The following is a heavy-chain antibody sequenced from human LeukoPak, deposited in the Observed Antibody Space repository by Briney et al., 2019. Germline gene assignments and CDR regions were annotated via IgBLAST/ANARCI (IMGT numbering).Heavy chain of an antibody. D-gene: IGHD3-9*01. Sequence: GGSLRLSCAASGFTFSSYTMNWVRQAPGKGLEWVSSISSSSSYIYYAESVKGRFTMSRENAKNSLYLQMNSLRAEDTAVYYCARATTYDILTGYFDYWGQGTLVTVSS. CDR2: ISSSSSYI. CDR3: ARATTYDILTGYFDY. V-gene: IGHV3-21*01. CDR1: GFTFSSYT. J-gene: IGHJ4*02.